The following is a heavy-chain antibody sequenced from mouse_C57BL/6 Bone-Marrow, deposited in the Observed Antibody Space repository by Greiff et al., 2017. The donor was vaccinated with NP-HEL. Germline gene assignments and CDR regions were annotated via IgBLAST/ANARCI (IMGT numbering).Heavy chain of an antibody. V-gene: IGHV1-15*01. CDR1: GYTFTDYE. Sequence: QVQLQQSGAELVRPGASVTLSCKASGYTFTDYEMHWVKQTPVHGLEWIGAIDPETGGTAYNQKFKGKAILTADKSSSTAYMELRSLTSEDSAVYYCTREDPYYGSSPWYFDVWGTGTTVTVSS. CDR3: TREDPYYGSSPWYFDV. D-gene: IGHD1-1*01. CDR2: IDPETGGT. J-gene: IGHJ1*03.